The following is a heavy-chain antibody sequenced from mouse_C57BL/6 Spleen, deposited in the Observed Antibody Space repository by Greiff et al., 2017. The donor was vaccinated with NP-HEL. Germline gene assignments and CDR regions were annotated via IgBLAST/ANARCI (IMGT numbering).Heavy chain of an antibody. CDR1: GYAFSSYW. CDR3: ARGGYYDSYYYAMDY. CDR2: IYPGDGDT. V-gene: IGHV1-80*01. Sequence: VHLVESGAELVKPGASVKISCKASGYAFSSYWMNWVKQRPGKGLEWIGQIYPGDGDTNYNGKFKGKATLTADKSSSTAYMQLSSLTSEDSAVYFCARGGYYDSYYYAMDYWGQGTSVTVSS. J-gene: IGHJ4*01. D-gene: IGHD2-4*01.